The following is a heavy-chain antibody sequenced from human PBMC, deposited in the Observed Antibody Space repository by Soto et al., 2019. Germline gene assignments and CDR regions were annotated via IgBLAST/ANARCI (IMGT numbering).Heavy chain of an antibody. J-gene: IGHJ3*01. V-gene: IGHV3-21*01. Sequence: EVQLVESGGGLVMPGGSLRLSCAASGFTFSTYHMNWVRQAPGKGLEWVSSINPSSSHIYYADSVRGRFTISRDNSKNSMDQQMNNLRTEDAAVYYWAREYCAGGGCYIRRESIDVWGQGTMVTVSS. CDR1: GFTFSTYH. D-gene: IGHD2-8*02. CDR3: AREYCAGGGCYIRRESIDV. CDR2: INPSSSHI.